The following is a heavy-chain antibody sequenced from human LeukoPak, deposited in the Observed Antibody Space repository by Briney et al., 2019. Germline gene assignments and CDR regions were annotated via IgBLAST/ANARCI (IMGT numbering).Heavy chain of an antibody. D-gene: IGHD3-3*01. CDR1: GFTFSSYS. Sequence: GGSLRLSCAASGFTFSSYSMNWVRQAPGKGLEWVSSISSSSSYIYYADSVKGRFTISRDNAKKSLYLQMNSLRAEDTAVYYCARDRDYDFWSGYCFDYWGQGTLVTVSS. J-gene: IGHJ4*02. CDR3: ARDRDYDFWSGYCFDY. CDR2: ISSSSSYI. V-gene: IGHV3-21*01.